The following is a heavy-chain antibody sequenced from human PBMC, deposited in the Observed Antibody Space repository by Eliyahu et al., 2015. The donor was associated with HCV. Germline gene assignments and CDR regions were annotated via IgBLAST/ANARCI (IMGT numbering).Heavy chain of an antibody. CDR3: ASGGGGIAVTGTGGWFDP. CDR1: GXXITXXX. CDR2: IHYSGST. D-gene: IGHD6-19*01. J-gene: IGHJ5*02. Sequence: QVQLQESGPGLVKPSXXLSLTCTVXGXXITXXXWSWIRQPPGKGLQWIGYIHYSGSTNYNPSLKSRVTISIDTSKNQFSLNLTSVTAADTAMYYCASGGGGIAVTGTGGWFDPWGQGTLVTVSS. V-gene: IGHV4-59*01.